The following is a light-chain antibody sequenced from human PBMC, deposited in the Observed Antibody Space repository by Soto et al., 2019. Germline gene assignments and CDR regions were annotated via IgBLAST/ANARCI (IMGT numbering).Light chain of an antibody. J-gene: IGKJ3*01. CDR3: QQRSNWL. CDR1: QSVSTY. Sequence: IVMAQSPATLPLSPGERATLPCRASQSVSTYVAWYLEKPGQAARLLIYDASNKATGIPANFSGSGSGTDCALTISSIEPEDFAGYSCQQRSNWLFGPGTQVDI. V-gene: IGKV3-11*01. CDR2: DAS.